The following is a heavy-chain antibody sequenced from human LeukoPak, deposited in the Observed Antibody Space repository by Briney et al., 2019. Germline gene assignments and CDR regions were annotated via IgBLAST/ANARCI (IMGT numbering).Heavy chain of an antibody. CDR2: ISYDGSNK. V-gene: IGHV3-30-3*01. CDR1: GFTFSSYA. J-gene: IGHJ3*02. CDR3: ARPSPLPVNDAFDI. Sequence: GGSLRLSCAASGFTFSSYAMHWVRQAPGKGLEWVAVISYDGSNKYYADSVKGRFTISRDNSKNTLYLQMNSLRAEDTAVYYCARPSPLPVNDAFDIWGQGTMVTVSS.